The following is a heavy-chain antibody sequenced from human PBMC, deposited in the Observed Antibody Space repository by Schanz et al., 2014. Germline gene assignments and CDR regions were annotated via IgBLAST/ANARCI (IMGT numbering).Heavy chain of an antibody. V-gene: IGHV1-46*03. CDR2: INLSGGST. J-gene: IGHJ6*02. Sequence: QVQLVQSGAEVKKPGASVKVSCKASGYTFTSYSMHWVRQAPGQGLEWMGIINLSGGSTNNAQKFQGRLTMTRDTSASTVYVELSSLRSEDTAVYYCARDGGEVVRGVIEDGNRDYCGMDVWGQGTTVTVSS. CDR1: GYTFTSYS. CDR3: ARDGGEVVRGVIEDGNRDYCGMDV. D-gene: IGHD3-10*01.